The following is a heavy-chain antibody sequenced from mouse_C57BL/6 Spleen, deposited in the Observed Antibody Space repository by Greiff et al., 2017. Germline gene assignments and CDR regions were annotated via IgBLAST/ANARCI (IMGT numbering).Heavy chain of an antibody. CDR1: GYAFTNYL. CDR3: ARRYVFAY. Sequence: QVQLQQSGAELVRPGTSVKVSCKASGYAFTNYLIEWVKQRPGQGLEWIGVINPGSGGTNYNEKFKGKAALTADKSSSTAYMQLSSLTSADSAVYFCARRYVFAYWGQGTLVTVSA. V-gene: IGHV1-54*01. CDR2: INPGSGGT. J-gene: IGHJ3*01. D-gene: IGHD1-1*01.